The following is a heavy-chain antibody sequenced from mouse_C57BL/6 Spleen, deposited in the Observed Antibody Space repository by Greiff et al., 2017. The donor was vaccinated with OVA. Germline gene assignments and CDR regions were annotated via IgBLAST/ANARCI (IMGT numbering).Heavy chain of an antibody. CDR2: IYPRSGNT. CDR1: GYTFTSYG. CDR3: ARAFYSYYFDY. Sequence: VQLQQSGAELARPGASVKLSCKASGYTFTSYGISWVKQRTGQGLEWIGEIYPRSGNTYYNAKFKGKATLTADTSSSSTYMELRSLTSENSAVYFCARAFYSYYFDYWGQGTTLTVSS. D-gene: IGHD2-12*01. J-gene: IGHJ2*01. V-gene: IGHV1-81*01.